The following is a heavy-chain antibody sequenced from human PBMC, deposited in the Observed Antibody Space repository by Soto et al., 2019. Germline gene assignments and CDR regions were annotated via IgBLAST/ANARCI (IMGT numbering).Heavy chain of an antibody. CDR3: ARKDKSGYFNWFDP. CDR1: GYKFTSSW. V-gene: IGHV5-51*01. D-gene: IGHD3-22*01. CDR2: IFPSDSDT. Sequence: GESLKISCRTSGYKFTSSWIAWVRQKPGKGLEWMGIIFPSDSDTRYSPSFQGQVTISADRSTSTVFLQWASLKASDTAVYFCARKDKSGYFNWFDPWGQGTLGTVSP. J-gene: IGHJ5*02.